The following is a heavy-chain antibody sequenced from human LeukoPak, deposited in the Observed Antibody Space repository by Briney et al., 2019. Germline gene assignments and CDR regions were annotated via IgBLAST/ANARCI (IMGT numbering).Heavy chain of an antibody. CDR2: HSHSGSA. CDR1: GYSTTSGYY. V-gene: IGHV4-38-2*02. Sequence: SETLSLTCTVSGYSTTSGYYWGWIRQPPGKGLEWIGTHSHSGSAYYNPSLRSRITMSLDTSENQLSLKLYSVTAADTAIYYCARYQTGTMFAVWGQGTLVTISS. J-gene: IGHJ4*02. D-gene: IGHD1/OR15-1a*01. CDR3: ARYQTGTMFAV.